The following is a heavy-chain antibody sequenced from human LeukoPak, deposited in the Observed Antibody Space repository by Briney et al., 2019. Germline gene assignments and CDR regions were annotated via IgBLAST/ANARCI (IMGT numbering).Heavy chain of an antibody. V-gene: IGHV4-30-4*01. D-gene: IGHD3-22*01. CDR2: IYYSGST. J-gene: IGHJ3*02. CDR1: GGSISSGDYY. Sequence: SETLSLTCTVSGGSISSGDYYWSWIRQPPGKGLEWIGYIYYSGSTYYNPSLKSRVTISVDTSKNQFSLKLCSVTAADTAVYYCARADCYDSSGLPDAFDIWGQGTMVTVSS. CDR3: ARADCYDSSGLPDAFDI.